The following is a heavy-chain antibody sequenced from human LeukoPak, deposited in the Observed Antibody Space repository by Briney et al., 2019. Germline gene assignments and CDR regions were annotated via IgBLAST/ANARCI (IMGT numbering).Heavy chain of an antibody. CDR1: GGSISSSSYY. CDR2: IYYSGST. Sequence: SETLSLTCTVSGGSISSSSYYWGWIRQPPGKGLEWIGSIYYSGSTYYNPSLKSRVTISVDTSKNQFSLKLSSVTAADTAVYYCARAYTWIQLGFDPWGQGTLVTVSS. J-gene: IGHJ5*02. CDR3: ARAYTWIQLGFDP. D-gene: IGHD5-18*01. V-gene: IGHV4-39*07.